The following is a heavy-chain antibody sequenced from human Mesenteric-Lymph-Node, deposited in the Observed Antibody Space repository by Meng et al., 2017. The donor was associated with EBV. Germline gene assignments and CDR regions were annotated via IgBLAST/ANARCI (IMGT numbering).Heavy chain of an antibody. D-gene: IGHD6-13*01. CDR1: GYTFTGYY. CDR2: INPNSGGT. J-gene: IGHJ4*02. V-gene: IGHV1-2*06. Sequence: QGQWVPSGAEVKKPGASVKVFCKASGYTFTGYYMHWVRQAPGQGLEWMGRINPNSGGTNYAQKFQGRVTMTRDTSISTAYMELSRLRSDDTAVYYCARSDSSSWSDFDYWGQGTLVTVSS. CDR3: ARSDSSSWSDFDY.